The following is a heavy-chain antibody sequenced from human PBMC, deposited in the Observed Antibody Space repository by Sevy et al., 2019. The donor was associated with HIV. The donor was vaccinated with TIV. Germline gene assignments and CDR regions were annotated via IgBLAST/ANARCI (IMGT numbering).Heavy chain of an antibody. Sequence: SETLSLTCTVSGGSISSGPYYWSWIRQPAGKGLEWILRIHSSGRTHYNPSLKSRVTMSVDTSKNQFSLRLSSVTAADTAIYFCARDYTGSYFGGDAFDMWVQGTMVTVSS. J-gene: IGHJ3*02. CDR2: IHSSGRT. V-gene: IGHV4-61*02. CDR1: GGSISSGPYY. D-gene: IGHD1-26*01. CDR3: ARDYTGSYFGGDAFDM.